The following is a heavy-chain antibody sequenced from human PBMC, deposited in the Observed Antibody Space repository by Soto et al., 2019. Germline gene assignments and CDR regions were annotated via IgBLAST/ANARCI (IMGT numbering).Heavy chain of an antibody. Sequence: GGSLRLSCAASGYTCSSFSMNWVRQAPGKGLEWVSSISSSSTYIYYADHVKGRFTISRDNSKKTLYLQIKSLRVEDSALYSYARGATDSYSGSRIFDVWGRGTLVTVSS. J-gene: IGHJ4*02. CDR2: ISSSSTYI. CDR1: GYTCSSFS. D-gene: IGHD3-10*01. CDR3: ARGATDSYSGSRIFDV. V-gene: IGHV3-21*04.